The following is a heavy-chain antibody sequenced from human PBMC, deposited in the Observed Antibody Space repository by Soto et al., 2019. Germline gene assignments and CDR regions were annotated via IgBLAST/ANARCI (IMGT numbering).Heavy chain of an antibody. CDR1: GGSFSGYY. J-gene: IGHJ4*02. CDR2: INHSGST. D-gene: IGHD3-22*01. Sequence: QVQLQQWGAGLLKPSETLSLTCAVYGGSFSGYYWSWIRQPPGKGLEWIGEINHSGSTNYNPSLKSRVTISVDTSKHQFPLKLSSVTAADTAVYYCARVERIVVVHLFDYWGQGTLVTVSS. V-gene: IGHV4-34*01. CDR3: ARVERIVVVHLFDY.